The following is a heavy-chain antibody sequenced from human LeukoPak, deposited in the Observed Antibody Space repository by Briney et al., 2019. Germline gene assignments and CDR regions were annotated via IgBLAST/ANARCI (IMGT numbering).Heavy chain of an antibody. CDR2: INPNSGGT. D-gene: IGHD3-10*01. Sequence: APVKVSCKASGYSFTGYYMHWVRQAPGQGLEWMGWINPNSGGTNYAQKFQGRVTMTRDTSISTAYMDMSSLRSDDTAVYYCARNLWFGESSDAFDMWGQGKMVTVSS. CDR3: ARNLWFGESSDAFDM. V-gene: IGHV1-2*02. J-gene: IGHJ3*02. CDR1: GYSFTGYY.